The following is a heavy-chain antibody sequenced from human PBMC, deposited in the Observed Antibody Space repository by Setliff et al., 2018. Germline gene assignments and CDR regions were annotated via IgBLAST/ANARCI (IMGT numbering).Heavy chain of an antibody. CDR2: ISPYSGNT. CDR3: VRSSAPQVVLAAAFDF. CDR1: GFRFTNFG. D-gene: IGHD6-19*01. V-gene: IGHV1-18*01. Sequence: ASVKVSCKTSGFRFTNFGFSWVRQAPGQGLEWLGSISPYSGNTNYPQWLQGRVTMTTDTSATTVYMELKSLRFDDAAVYYCVRSSAPQVVLAAAFDFWGQGTPVTVSS. J-gene: IGHJ4*02.